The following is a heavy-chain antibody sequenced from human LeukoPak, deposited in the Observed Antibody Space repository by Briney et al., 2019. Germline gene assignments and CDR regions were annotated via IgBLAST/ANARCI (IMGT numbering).Heavy chain of an antibody. CDR1: GYSFIGYY. J-gene: IGHJ3*02. CDR3: ARSGDGCAFGAFDI. D-gene: IGHD5-24*01. CDR2: INPNSGGK. V-gene: IGHV1-2*02. Sequence: GASVKVSCKASGYSFIGYYMHWVRQAPGQGLQWMGWINPNSGGKNYAKKFQGRVSMTRDTSIITAYMELSRLRADDTAEYYCARSGDGCAFGAFDIWGEGTVVTVSS.